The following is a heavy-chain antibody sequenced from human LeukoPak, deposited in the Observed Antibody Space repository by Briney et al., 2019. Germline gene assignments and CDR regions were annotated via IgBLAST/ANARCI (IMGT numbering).Heavy chain of an antibody. CDR3: AKNPIGYDSSGYSTY. J-gene: IGHJ4*02. Sequence: GGSLRLSCAASGFTFSSYAMSWVRQAPGKGLEWVSAISGSGGSTYYADSVKGRFTISRDNSKNTLYLQMNSLRAEDTAVYYCAKNPIGYDSSGYSTYWGQGTLVTVSS. CDR2: ISGSGGST. D-gene: IGHD3-22*01. CDR1: GFTFSSYA. V-gene: IGHV3-23*01.